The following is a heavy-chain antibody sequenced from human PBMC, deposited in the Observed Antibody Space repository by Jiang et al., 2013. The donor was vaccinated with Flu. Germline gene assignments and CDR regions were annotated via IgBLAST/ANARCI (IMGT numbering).Heavy chain of an antibody. D-gene: IGHD6-6*01. CDR2: INPNSGGT. CDR3: ARDSPYSSSYYNYYGMDV. J-gene: IGHJ6*02. V-gene: IGHV1-2*02. Sequence: SGAEVKKPGASVKVSCKASGYTFTGYYIHWVRQAPGQGLEWMGWINPNSGGTNYAQKFQGRVTMTRDTSISTAYMELSRLRSDDTAVYYCARDSPYSSSYYNYYGMDVWGQGTTVTVSS. CDR1: GYTFTGYY.